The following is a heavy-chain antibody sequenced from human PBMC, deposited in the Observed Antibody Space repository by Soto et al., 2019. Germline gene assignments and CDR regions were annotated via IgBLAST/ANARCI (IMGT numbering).Heavy chain of an antibody. Sequence: RGESLKISCKGSGYNFTSYWISWVRQMPGKGLEWMGRIDPSDSYTKNSPSFQGHVTISADKSISTAYLQWSSLKASDTAMYYCAIPGRPGRYYGMDVWGQGTTVTVSS. J-gene: IGHJ6*02. V-gene: IGHV5-10-1*01. CDR1: GYNFTSYW. CDR3: AIPGRPGRYYGMDV. D-gene: IGHD3-10*01. CDR2: IDPSDSYT.